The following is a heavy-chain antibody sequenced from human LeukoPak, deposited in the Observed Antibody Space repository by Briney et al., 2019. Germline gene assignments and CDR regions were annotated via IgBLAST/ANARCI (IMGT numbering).Heavy chain of an antibody. D-gene: IGHD6-13*01. V-gene: IGHV3-9*03. Sequence: GRSLRLSCAASGFTFDDYAMHWVRQAPGKGLEWVSGISWNSGSIGYADSVKGRFTISRDNAKNSLYLQMNSLRAEDMALYYCAKGGGGYIAAAGGSFDYWGQGTLVTVSS. CDR1: GFTFDDYA. CDR2: ISWNSGSI. J-gene: IGHJ4*02. CDR3: AKGGGGYIAAAGGSFDY.